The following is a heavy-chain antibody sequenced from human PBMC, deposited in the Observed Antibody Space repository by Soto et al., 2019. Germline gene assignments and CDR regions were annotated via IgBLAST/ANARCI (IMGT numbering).Heavy chain of an antibody. J-gene: IGHJ4*02. CDR2: IYYSGST. D-gene: IGHD3-3*01. CDR3: ASSYGVLRFLEWAEGRFDY. V-gene: IGHV4-39*01. CDR1: GGSISSSSYY. Sequence: QLQLQESGPGLVKPSETLSLTCTVSGGSISSSSYYWGWIRQPPGKGLEWIGSIYYSGSTYYNPSLKSRLTISVATSKNQFYLKLSSVTAADTAVYYCASSYGVLRFLEWAEGRFDYWGQGTLVTVSS.